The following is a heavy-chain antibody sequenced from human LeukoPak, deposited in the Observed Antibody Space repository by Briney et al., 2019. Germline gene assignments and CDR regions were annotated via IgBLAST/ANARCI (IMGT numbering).Heavy chain of an antibody. V-gene: IGHV3-21*01. Sequence: PGGSLRLSCAASGFTFSTRTMNWVRQAPGKGLEWLSSIWSTSRDKYYADSVKGRFTISRDNADYSLYLQMNSLRAEDTAVYYCVGGDRREDWGHGTLVTVSS. CDR2: IWSTSRDK. J-gene: IGHJ4*01. CDR1: GFTFSTRT. CDR3: VGGDRRED.